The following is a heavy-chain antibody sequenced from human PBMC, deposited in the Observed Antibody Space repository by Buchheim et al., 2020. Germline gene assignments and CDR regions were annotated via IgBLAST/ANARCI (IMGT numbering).Heavy chain of an antibody. CDR3: ARSPDTAMAYVDY. J-gene: IGHJ4*02. CDR1: GYTFTGYY. V-gene: IGHV1-2*02. CDR2: FNPNSGGT. Sequence: QVQLVQSGAEVKKPGASVKVSCKASGYTFTGYYMHWVRQAPGQGLEWMGWFNPNSGGTSYAQKFQGRVTMTRDTSISTAYMELSRLRSDDTAVYYCARSPDTAMAYVDYWGQGTL. D-gene: IGHD5-18*01.